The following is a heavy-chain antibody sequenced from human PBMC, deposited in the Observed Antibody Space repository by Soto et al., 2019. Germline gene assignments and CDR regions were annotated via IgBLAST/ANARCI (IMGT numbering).Heavy chain of an antibody. CDR1: GGSISSSSYY. Sequence: PSETLSLTCTVSGGSISSSSYYWGWIRQPPGKGLEWIGSIYYSGSTYYNPSLKSRVTISVDTSKNQFSLKLSSVTAADTAVYYCARLRKDGYSNRVYYFDYWGQGTLVTVSS. V-gene: IGHV4-39*01. CDR3: ARLRKDGYSNRVYYFDY. CDR2: IYYSGST. D-gene: IGHD6-13*01. J-gene: IGHJ4*02.